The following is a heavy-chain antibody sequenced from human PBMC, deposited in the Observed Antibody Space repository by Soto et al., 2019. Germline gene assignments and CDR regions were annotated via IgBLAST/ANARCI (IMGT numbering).Heavy chain of an antibody. CDR1: GGSISSYY. Sequence: PSETLSLTCTVSGGSISSYYWSWIRQPPGKGPEWIGYIYYSGSTNYNPSLKSRVTISVDTSNNQFSLKLSSVTAADTAVYYCARDLGYDSSGYYRNWFDSWGQGTLVTVSS. V-gene: IGHV4-59*12. CDR3: ARDLGYDSSGYYRNWFDS. CDR2: IYYSGST. J-gene: IGHJ5*01. D-gene: IGHD3-22*01.